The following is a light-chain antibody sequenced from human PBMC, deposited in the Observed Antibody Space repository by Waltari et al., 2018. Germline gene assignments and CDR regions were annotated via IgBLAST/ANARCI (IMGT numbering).Light chain of an antibody. CDR1: GSNIGAGHD. J-gene: IGLJ3*02. Sequence: QSVLTQPPSVSGAPGPRVTTSCPGSGSNIGAGHDGHWYQQLPRAAPKLLIYGSSSRPLGVPDRFFGSTSGTSASLAITGLQAEDEADYYCQSYDTSLSVVFGGGTKLTVL. V-gene: IGLV1-40*01. CDR2: GSS. CDR3: QSYDTSLSVV.